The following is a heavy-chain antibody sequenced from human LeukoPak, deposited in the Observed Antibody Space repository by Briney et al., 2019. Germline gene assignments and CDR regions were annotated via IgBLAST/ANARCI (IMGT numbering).Heavy chain of an antibody. D-gene: IGHD5-24*01. CDR3: AKVPEMATIRDAFDI. CDR2: ISGSGGST. CDR1: GFTFSSYA. J-gene: IGHJ3*02. Sequence: GGSLRLSCAASGFTFSSYAMSWLRQAPGKGLEWVSAISGSGGSTYYADSVKGRFTISRDNSKNTLYLQMNSLRAEDTAVYYCAKVPEMATIRDAFDIWGQGTMVTVSS. V-gene: IGHV3-23*01.